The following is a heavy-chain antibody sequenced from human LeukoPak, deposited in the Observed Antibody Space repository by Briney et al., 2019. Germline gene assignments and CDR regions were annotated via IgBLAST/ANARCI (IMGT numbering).Heavy chain of an antibody. CDR1: GFSFSSYW. Sequence: SGGSLRLSCAASGFSFSSYWMSWVRQPPGKGLEWIGSIYYSGSTYYNPSLKSRVTISVDTSKNQFSLKLSSVTAADTAVYYCARQGANIRGVIIWGQGTLVTVSS. V-gene: IGHV4-39*01. CDR2: IYYSGST. D-gene: IGHD3-10*01. J-gene: IGHJ4*02. CDR3: ARQGANIRGVII.